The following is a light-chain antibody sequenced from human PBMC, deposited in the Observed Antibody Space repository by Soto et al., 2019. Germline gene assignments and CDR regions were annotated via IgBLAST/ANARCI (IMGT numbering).Light chain of an antibody. J-gene: IGKJ1*01. CDR1: QSVSSD. CDR3: QQYSDWPRT. CDR2: GAS. V-gene: IGKV3-15*01. Sequence: DIVMTQSPATLSVSPGERATLSCRASQSVSSDLAWYQQKRGQAPRLLMYGASTRATGIPVRFSGSGSGTEFTLIISSLQSEDFAVYYCQQYSDWPRTFGQGTKVENK.